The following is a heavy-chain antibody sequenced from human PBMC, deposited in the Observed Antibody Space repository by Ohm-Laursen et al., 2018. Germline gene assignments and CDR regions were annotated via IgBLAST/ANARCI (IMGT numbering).Heavy chain of an antibody. Sequence: SLRLSCAASGFTFADYWMNWVRRAPGKGLEWVANIKQDGSEKNYVDSVKGRFTITRDNANNSLYLQMNSLRVEDTAVYYCARHGRWCFDSWGQGTLVTVSS. D-gene: IGHD2-8*02. V-gene: IGHV3-7*01. CDR2: IKQDGSEK. CDR1: GFTFADYW. CDR3: ARHGRWCFDS. J-gene: IGHJ4*02.